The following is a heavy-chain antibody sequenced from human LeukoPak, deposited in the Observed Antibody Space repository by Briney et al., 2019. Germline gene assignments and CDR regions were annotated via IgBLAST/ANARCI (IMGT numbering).Heavy chain of an antibody. J-gene: IGHJ4*02. CDR2: MNPNSGST. CDR1: GYTFTSYD. V-gene: IGHV1-8*03. CDR3: ARGRSTGYPYYFEY. Sequence: ASVMVSCKASGYTFTSYDINWVRQATGQGLEWMGWMNPNSGSTGYAQKFQGRVTITRNTSISTAYMELSGLRSEDTAVYYCARGRSTGYPYYFEYWGQGTLVTVSS. D-gene: IGHD5-12*01.